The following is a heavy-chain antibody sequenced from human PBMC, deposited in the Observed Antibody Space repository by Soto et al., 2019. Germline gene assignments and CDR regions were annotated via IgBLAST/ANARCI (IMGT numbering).Heavy chain of an antibody. D-gene: IGHD2-21*02. CDR3: VRANWYSEY. CDR1: GGSISNHY. V-gene: IGHV4-59*11. CDR2: IYYNGNT. J-gene: IGHJ4*02. Sequence: QVQLQESGPGLVKPSETLSLTCTVSGGSISNHYWSWIRQPPGKGLEWIGYIYYNGNTNYNPSLKSRVTMSVDTSTNQISLKLSSVTAADTDVYYCVRANWYSEYWGQGTLVTVSS.